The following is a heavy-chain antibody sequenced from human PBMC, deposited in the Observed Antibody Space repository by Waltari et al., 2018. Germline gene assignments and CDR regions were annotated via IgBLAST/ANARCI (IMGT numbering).Heavy chain of an antibody. CDR3: ARHGKYCSSSNICFWNPNYFDP. CDR2: IFYSGCT. J-gene: IGHJ5*02. D-gene: IGHD2-2*01. V-gene: IGHV4-39*01. CDR1: GGSISSSRYY. Sequence: QLQLQESGPGLVKPSETLSLTCTVSGGSISSSRYYWGWIRQPPGKGLEWIGSIFYSGCTYYHPSLKSRVTMSVDTSKNQCSLKLSSVTAADTSVYFCARHGKYCSSSNICFWNPNYFDPWGQGTLVTVSS.